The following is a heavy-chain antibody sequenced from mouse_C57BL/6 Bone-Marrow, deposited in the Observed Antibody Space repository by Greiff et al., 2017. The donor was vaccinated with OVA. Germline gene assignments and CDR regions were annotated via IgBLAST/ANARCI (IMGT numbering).Heavy chain of an antibody. CDR3: ARGELLRY. D-gene: IGHD1-1*01. V-gene: IGHV5-4*01. CDR1: GFTFSSYA. CDR2: ISDGGSYT. Sequence: VQLKESGGGLVKPGGSLKLSCAASGFTFSSYAMSWVRQTPEKRLEWVATISDGGSYTYYPDNVKGRFTISRDNAKNNLYLQMSHLKSEDTAMYYCARGELLRYWGQGTTLTVSS. J-gene: IGHJ2*01.